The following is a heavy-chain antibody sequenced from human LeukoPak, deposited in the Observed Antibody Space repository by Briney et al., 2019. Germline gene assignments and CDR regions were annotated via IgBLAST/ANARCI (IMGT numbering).Heavy chain of an antibody. V-gene: IGHV1-46*01. CDR3: ARWLGYDGDYVSDAFDI. Sequence: ASVKVSCKASGYTFTSYYMHWVRQAPGQGLEWMGIINPSGASTSYAQKFQGRVIMTSDTSTSTVYMELSSLRSEDTAVYYCARWLGYDGDYVSDAFDIWGQGTMVTVSS. D-gene: IGHD4-17*01. CDR1: GYTFTSYY. J-gene: IGHJ3*02. CDR2: INPSGAST.